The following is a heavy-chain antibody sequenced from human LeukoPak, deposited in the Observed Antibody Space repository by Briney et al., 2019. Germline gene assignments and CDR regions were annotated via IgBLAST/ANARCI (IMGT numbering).Heavy chain of an antibody. CDR1: GYTFTSYD. Sequence: GASVKVSCKASGYTFTSYDINWVRQATGQGLEWMGWMNPNSGNTGYAQKFQGRVTMTRDTSISTAYMELSRLRSDDTAVYYCARVGDYYYMDVWGKGTTVTVSS. J-gene: IGHJ6*03. V-gene: IGHV1-8*01. CDR3: ARVGDYYYMDV. CDR2: MNPNSGNT.